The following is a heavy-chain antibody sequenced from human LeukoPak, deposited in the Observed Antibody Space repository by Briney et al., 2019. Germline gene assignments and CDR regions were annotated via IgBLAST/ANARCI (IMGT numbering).Heavy chain of an antibody. CDR2: IWHDGSNI. V-gene: IGHV3-33*06. CDR3: AKEAVAAAGPFDY. J-gene: IGHJ4*02. CDR1: GFSFSFHG. Sequence: PGRSLRLSCAASGFSFSFHGMHWVRQAPGKGLEWVALIWHDGSNIHYADSVKGRFTISRDNSKSTLYLQMNSLRAEDTAIYYCAKEAVAAAGPFDYWGQGTLVTVSS. D-gene: IGHD6-13*01.